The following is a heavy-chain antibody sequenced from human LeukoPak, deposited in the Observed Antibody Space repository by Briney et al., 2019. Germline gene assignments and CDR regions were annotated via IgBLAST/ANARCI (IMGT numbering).Heavy chain of an antibody. CDR1: GFTFSSYG. CDR2: ISYDGSNK. D-gene: IGHD3-9*01. CDR3: AKDQTCYDILTGYSLGYFDY. J-gene: IGHJ4*02. V-gene: IGHV3-30*18. Sequence: PGGSLRLSCAASGFTFSSYGMHRVRQAPGKGLEWVAVISYDGSNKYYADSVKGRFTISRDNSKNTLYLQMNSLRAEDTAVYYCAKDQTCYDILTGYSLGYFDYWGQGTLVTVSS.